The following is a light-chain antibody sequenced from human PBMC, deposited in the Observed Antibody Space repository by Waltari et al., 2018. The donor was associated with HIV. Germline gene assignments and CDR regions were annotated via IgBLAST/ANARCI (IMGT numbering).Light chain of an antibody. Sequence: QSALTQPRSVSASPGQSVTISCTGTSSGFGCYNYVSWYQQHPNKAPKLMIYDVTKRPSGVPDRFSGSKSGNTASLTISGLQADDEADYYCCAYAGSYTLFGGGTKVTVL. CDR3: CAYAGSYTL. V-gene: IGLV2-11*01. CDR1: SSGFGCYNY. CDR2: DVT. J-gene: IGLJ3*02.